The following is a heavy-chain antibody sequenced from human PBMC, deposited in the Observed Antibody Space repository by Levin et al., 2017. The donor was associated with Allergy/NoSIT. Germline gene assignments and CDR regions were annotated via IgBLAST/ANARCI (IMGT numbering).Heavy chain of an antibody. CDR2: IKSKIGGETR. CDR3: VWENRMTISGSYSYFFDY. CDR1: GFNFNAAW. J-gene: IGHJ4*02. V-gene: IGHV3-15*01. D-gene: IGHD3-22*01. Sequence: GGSLRLSCAASGFNFNAAWMNWFRQAPGKGLEWVARIKSKIGGETRDYAAPVNGRFTISRDDEKNTLYLRMNTLKTDDTAVYYCVWENRMTISGSYSYFFDYWGQGTVVTVSS.